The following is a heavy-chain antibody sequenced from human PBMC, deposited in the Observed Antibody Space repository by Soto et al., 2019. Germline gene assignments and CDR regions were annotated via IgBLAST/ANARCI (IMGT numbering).Heavy chain of an antibody. CDR3: ARDHIAVAGTVSPYGMDV. J-gene: IGHJ6*02. CDR2: IIPIFGTA. CDR1: GGTFSSYA. V-gene: IGHV1-69*06. Sequence: SGKVSCKASGGTFSSYAISWVRQAPGQGLEWMGGIIPIFGTANYAQKFQGRVTITADKSTSTAYMELSSLRSEDTAVYYCARDHIAVAGTVSPYGMDVWGQGTTVTVSS. D-gene: IGHD6-19*01.